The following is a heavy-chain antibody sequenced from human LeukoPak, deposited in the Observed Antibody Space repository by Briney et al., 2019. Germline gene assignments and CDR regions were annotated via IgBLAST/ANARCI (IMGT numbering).Heavy chain of an antibody. CDR1: GFTVSSNY. Sequence: AGGSLRLSCAASGFTVSSNYMSWVRQAPGKGLEWVSVIYSGGSTYYADSVKGRFTISRDNSKNTLYLQMNSLRAEDTAVYYCARGSYYDILTGYSNDYWGQGTLVTVSS. J-gene: IGHJ4*02. CDR2: IYSGGST. D-gene: IGHD3-9*01. CDR3: ARGSYYDILTGYSNDY. V-gene: IGHV3-66*01.